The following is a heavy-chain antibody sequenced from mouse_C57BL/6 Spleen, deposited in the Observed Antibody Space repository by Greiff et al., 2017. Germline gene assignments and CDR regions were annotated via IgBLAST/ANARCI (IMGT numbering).Heavy chain of an antibody. CDR2: IYPRDGST. CDR3: ARSDDYCVDWAMDY. Sequence: QVQLQQSGPELVKPGASVKLSCKASGYTFTSYDINWVKQRPGQGLEWIGWIYPRDGSTKYNEKFKGKATLTVDTSSSTAYMELRSLTSEDSAVYFCARSDDYCVDWAMDYWGKGTSVTVSS. CDR1: GYTFTSYD. D-gene: IGHD2-3*01. V-gene: IGHV1-85*01. J-gene: IGHJ4*01.